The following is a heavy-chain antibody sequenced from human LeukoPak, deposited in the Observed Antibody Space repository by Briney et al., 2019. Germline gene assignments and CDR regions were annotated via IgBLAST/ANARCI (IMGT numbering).Heavy chain of an antibody. D-gene: IGHD4-17*01. CDR2: IDPSDSYI. Sequence: GESLKISCKGSGYSFTNYWISWVRQMTGKGLEWMGRIDPSDSYINYSPSFQGHVTISADKSISTAYLQWSSLKASDTAIYYCARVRVTTSLYYYYGFDVWGQGTTVTVSS. V-gene: IGHV5-10-1*01. CDR1: GYSFTNYW. J-gene: IGHJ6*02. CDR3: ARVRVTTSLYYYYGFDV.